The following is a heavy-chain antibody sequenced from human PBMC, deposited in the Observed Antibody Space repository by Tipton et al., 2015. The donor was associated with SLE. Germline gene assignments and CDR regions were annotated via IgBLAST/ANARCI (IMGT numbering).Heavy chain of an antibody. D-gene: IGHD7-27*01. CDR3: AGDTLGGLDY. J-gene: IGHJ4*02. CDR2: VYYSGSA. Sequence: TLSLTCTVSGGPITSYHWSWIRQPPGKEPEWIGNVYYSGSANYNPSLRSRVTISVDTSKNQFSLKMSSVTAADTAVYYCAGDTLGGLDYWGQGTLVTVSS. CDR1: GGPITSYH. V-gene: IGHV4-59*12.